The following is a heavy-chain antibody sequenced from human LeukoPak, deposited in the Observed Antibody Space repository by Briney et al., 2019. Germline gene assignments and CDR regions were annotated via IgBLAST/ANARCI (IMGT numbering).Heavy chain of an antibody. Sequence: SETLSLTCTVSGGSISSDYWSWIRQPAGKGLEWIGRINISGSTNYNPSLKSRVTMSVDTSKNQFSLKLSSVTAADTAVYYCASRPTVFGDAFDIWGQGTMVTVSS. CDR2: INISGST. J-gene: IGHJ3*02. D-gene: IGHD4-17*01. CDR1: GGSISSDY. CDR3: ASRPTVFGDAFDI. V-gene: IGHV4-4*07.